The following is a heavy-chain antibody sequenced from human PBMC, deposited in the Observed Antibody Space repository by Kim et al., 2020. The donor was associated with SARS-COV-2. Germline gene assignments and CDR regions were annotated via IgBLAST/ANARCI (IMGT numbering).Heavy chain of an antibody. V-gene: IGHV3-43*01. D-gene: IGHD6-6*01. CDR3: AKDTQLVRGYYYYGMDV. J-gene: IGHJ6*02. Sequence: KVRFAISRDNSKNSLYLQMNNLRTEDTALYYCAKDTQLVRGYYYYGMDVWGQGTTVTVSS.